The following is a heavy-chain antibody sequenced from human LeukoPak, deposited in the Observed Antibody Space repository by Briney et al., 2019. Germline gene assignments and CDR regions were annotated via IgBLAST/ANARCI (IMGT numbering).Heavy chain of an antibody. Sequence: SETLSLTCTVSGGSISSYYWSWIRQPPGKGLEWIGYIYYSGSTNYNSSLKSRVTISVDTSKNQFSLKLSSVTAADTAVYYCARARGYSGYELLLDFDYWGQGTLVTVSS. CDR1: GGSISSYY. CDR3: ARARGYSGYELLLDFDY. CDR2: IYYSGST. V-gene: IGHV4-59*01. J-gene: IGHJ4*02. D-gene: IGHD5-12*01.